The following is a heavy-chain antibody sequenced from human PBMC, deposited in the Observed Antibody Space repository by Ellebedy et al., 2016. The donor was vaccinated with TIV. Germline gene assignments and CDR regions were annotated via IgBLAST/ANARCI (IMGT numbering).Heavy chain of an antibody. V-gene: IGHV4-31*03. CDR1: GGSISSGGYY. J-gene: IGHJ4*01. CDR2: IFNTGRT. D-gene: IGHD6-19*01. CDR3: AATDSSGWYDFDH. Sequence: SETLSLTXTVSGGSISSGGYYWIWIRQPPGRGLEWIGYIFNTGRTYYNPSLKSRVAMSLDTSKNQLSLRLNSRTAADTALSYCAATDSSGWYDFDHWGHGILVTVSS.